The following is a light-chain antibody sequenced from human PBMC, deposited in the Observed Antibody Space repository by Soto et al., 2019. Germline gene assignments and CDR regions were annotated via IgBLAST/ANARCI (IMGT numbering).Light chain of an antibody. V-gene: IGKV3-15*01. CDR1: QSVSLK. Sequence: IVLTQSPFTLTWYPGERATLSCRASQSVSLKLAWYQQTRGQAPRLLMYGASTRATGIPARFSGSGCGTEFTLTISSLQSEDFAVYYCQQFHNWPPITFGQGTRLEIK. CDR3: QQFHNWPPIT. J-gene: IGKJ5*01. CDR2: GAS.